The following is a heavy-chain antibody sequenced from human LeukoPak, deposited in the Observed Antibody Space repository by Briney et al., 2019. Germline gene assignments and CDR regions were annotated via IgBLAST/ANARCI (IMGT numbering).Heavy chain of an antibody. J-gene: IGHJ4*02. CDR1: GFTFSSYA. D-gene: IGHD5-18*01. V-gene: IGHV3-30*04. Sequence: GGSLRLSCAASGFTFSSYAMHWVRQAPGKGLEWVAVISYDGSNKYYADSVEGRFTISRDNSKNTLYLQMNSLRAEDTAVYYYARGEPVDTDSHFDYWGQGTLVTVSS. CDR3: ARGEPVDTDSHFDY. CDR2: ISYDGSNK.